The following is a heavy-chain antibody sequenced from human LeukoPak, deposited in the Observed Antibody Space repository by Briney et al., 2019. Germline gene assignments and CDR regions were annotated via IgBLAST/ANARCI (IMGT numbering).Heavy chain of an antibody. CDR1: GFTFSSYE. CDR2: ISSSGSTI. J-gene: IGHJ3*01. Sequence: PGGSLRLSCAASGFTFSSYEMNWVRQAPGKGLEWVSYISSSGSTIYYADSVKGRFTISRDNAKNSLYLQMNSLRAEDTAVYYCAELGITMIGGVWGQGTMVTLPS. D-gene: IGHD3-10*02. CDR3: AELGITMIGGV. V-gene: IGHV3-48*03.